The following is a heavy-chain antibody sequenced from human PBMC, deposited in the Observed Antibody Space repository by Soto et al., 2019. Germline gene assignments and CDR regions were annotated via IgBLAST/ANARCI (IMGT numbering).Heavy chain of an antibody. Sequence: SETLSLTCTVSGGPISSSSYYWGWIRQPPGKGLEWIGSIYYSGSTYYNPSLKSRVTISVDTSKNQFSRKLSSVTAADTAVYYCARHYYDSSGYYFDYWGQGTLVTVSS. D-gene: IGHD3-22*01. J-gene: IGHJ4*02. V-gene: IGHV4-39*01. CDR2: IYYSGST. CDR1: GGPISSSSYY. CDR3: ARHYYDSSGYYFDY.